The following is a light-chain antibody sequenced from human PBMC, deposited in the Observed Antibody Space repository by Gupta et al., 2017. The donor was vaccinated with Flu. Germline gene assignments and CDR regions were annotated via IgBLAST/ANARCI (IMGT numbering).Light chain of an antibody. V-gene: IGKV1-33*01. J-gene: IGKJ4*01. CDR3: QQDDTLPFT. Sequence: DIHMTHSPSSLAASVGDRVTITCQASQDISNYLDWYQQKPGRAPKLLIYDASSLELGVPSRFSGSDSGSEFTLTISSLLLEDVGIYYCQQDDTLPFTFGRGTKVEI. CDR1: QDISNY. CDR2: DAS.